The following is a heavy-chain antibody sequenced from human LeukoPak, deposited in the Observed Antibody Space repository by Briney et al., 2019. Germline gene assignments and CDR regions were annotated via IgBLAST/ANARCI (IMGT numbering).Heavy chain of an antibody. J-gene: IGHJ5*01. CDR2: INPNSGGT. V-gene: IGHV1-2*02. CDR1: GYTFTGYY. CDR3: ARGKAYCSSTSCRRSYNWFDS. D-gene: IGHD2-2*01. Sequence: ASVKVSCKASGYTFTGYYMHWVRQAPGQGLEWMGWINPNSGGTNYAQKFQGRVTMTRDTSISTAYMELSRLRSDDTAVYYCARGKAYCSSTSCRRSYNWFDSWGQGTLVTVSS.